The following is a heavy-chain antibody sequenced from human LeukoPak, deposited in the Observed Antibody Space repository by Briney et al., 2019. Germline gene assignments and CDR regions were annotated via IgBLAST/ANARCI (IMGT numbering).Heavy chain of an antibody. D-gene: IGHD2-2*01. CDR1: GFTFSSYW. Sequence: GGSLRLSCAASGFTFSSYWMSWVRQAPGKGLEWVANIRQDGSEKYYVDSVKGRFTISRDNAKNSLYLQMNSLRAEDTAVYYCARSPDIVVVPAAYYDYWGQGTLVTVSS. J-gene: IGHJ4*02. CDR2: IRQDGSEK. V-gene: IGHV3-7*01. CDR3: ARSPDIVVVPAAYYDY.